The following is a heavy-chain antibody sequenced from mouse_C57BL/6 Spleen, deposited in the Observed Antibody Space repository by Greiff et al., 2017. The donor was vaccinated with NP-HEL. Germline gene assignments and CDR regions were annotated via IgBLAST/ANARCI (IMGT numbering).Heavy chain of an antibody. J-gene: IGHJ2*01. V-gene: IGHV1-61*01. CDR3: ARYYGYDGYNFDY. CDR1: GYTFTSYW. D-gene: IGHD2-2*01. CDR2: IYPSDSET. Sequence: QVQLQQPGAELVRPGSSVKLSCKASGYTFTSYWMDWVKQRPGQGLEWIGNIYPSDSETHYNQKFKDKATLTVDKSSSTAYMQLSSLTSEDSAVYYCARYYGYDGYNFDYWGQGTTLTVSS.